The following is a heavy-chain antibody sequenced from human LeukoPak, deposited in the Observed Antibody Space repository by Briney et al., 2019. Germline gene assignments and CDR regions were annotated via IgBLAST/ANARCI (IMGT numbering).Heavy chain of an antibody. CDR1: GFTFSSYA. CDR3: AKVEETYYYDSSGYYPLYYFDY. D-gene: IGHD3-22*01. CDR2: ISGSGGST. V-gene: IGHV3-23*01. J-gene: IGHJ4*02. Sequence: GGSLRLSCAASGFTFSSYAMSWVRQAPGKGLEWVSAISGSGGSTYYADSVKGRFTISRDNSKNTLYLQLNSLRAEDTAVYYCAKVEETYYYDSSGYYPLYYFDYWGQGTLVTVSS.